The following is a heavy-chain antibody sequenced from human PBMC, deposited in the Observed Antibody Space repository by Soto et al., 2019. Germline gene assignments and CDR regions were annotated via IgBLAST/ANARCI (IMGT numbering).Heavy chain of an antibody. D-gene: IGHD4-17*01. Sequence: PSETLSLTCAVSGYSISTGYYWGWIRQPPGKGLEWIGNIYHTGSTYYNPSLKSRVTISVDTSKNQFSLKLSSVTAADTAVYYCARPTYGYNYFDYWGQGTLVTVSS. J-gene: IGHJ4*02. CDR3: ARPTYGYNYFDY. CDR2: IYHTGST. CDR1: GYSISTGYY. V-gene: IGHV4-38-2*01.